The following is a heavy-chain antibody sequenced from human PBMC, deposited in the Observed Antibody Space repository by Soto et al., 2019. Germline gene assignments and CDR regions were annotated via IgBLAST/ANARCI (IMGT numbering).Heavy chain of an antibody. CDR1: GYSFTIYW. CDR3: AXLSSSSWPRGHYYGMDV. V-gene: IGHV5-10-1*01. CDR2: IDPSDSYT. D-gene: IGHD6-13*01. J-gene: IGHJ6*02. Sequence: GESLKISCKGSGYSFTIYWISWVRQMPGKGLEWMGRIDPSDSYTNYSPSFQGHVTISADKSISTAYLQWSSLKASDTAMYYCAXLSSSSWPRGHYYGMDVWGPGTTVTVSS.